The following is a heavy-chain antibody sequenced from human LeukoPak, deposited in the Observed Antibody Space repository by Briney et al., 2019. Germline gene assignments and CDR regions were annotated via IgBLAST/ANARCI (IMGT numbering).Heavy chain of an antibody. J-gene: IGHJ4*02. CDR1: GGSISSYH. D-gene: IGHD3-16*02. CDR3: ARHSLKLVDADFDY. CDR2: IYYGGRT. Sequence: SETLSLTCSVSGGSISSYHWSWIRQPPGKGLGWIGYIYYGGRTNYNPSLKSRVTISVDTSKNQFSLTVSSLTAADTAIYYCARHSLKLVDADFDYWGQGTLVTVSS. V-gene: IGHV4-59*08.